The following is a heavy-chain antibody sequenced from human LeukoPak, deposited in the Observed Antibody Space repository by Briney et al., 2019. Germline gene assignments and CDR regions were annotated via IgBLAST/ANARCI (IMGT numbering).Heavy chain of an antibody. CDR1: GFTFSSYS. J-gene: IGHJ4*02. Sequence: GGSLRLSCAASGFTFSSYSMNWVRQAPGKGLEWVSYISSSSSTIYYADSVKGRFTISRDNSKNTLYLQMNSLRAEDTAVYYCAKDVLTADYYYDSSGYRRSSGYRRPELDYWGQGTLVTVSS. V-gene: IGHV3-48*01. D-gene: IGHD3-22*01. CDR3: AKDVLTADYYYDSSGYRRSSGYRRPELDY. CDR2: ISSSSSTI.